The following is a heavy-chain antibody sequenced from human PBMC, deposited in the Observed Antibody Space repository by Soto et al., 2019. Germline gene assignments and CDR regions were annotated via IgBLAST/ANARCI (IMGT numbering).Heavy chain of an antibody. V-gene: IGHV4-30-2*01. D-gene: IGHD3-10*01. CDR2: IYHSGST. Sequence: TSETLSLTCAVSGGSISSGGYSWSWIRQPPGKGLEWIGYIYHSGSTYYNPSLKSRVTISVDRSKNQFSLKLSSVTAADTAVYYCARYGSGSYYPTTFDYWGQGTLVTVSS. CDR3: ARYGSGSYYPTTFDY. CDR1: GGSISSGGYS. J-gene: IGHJ4*02.